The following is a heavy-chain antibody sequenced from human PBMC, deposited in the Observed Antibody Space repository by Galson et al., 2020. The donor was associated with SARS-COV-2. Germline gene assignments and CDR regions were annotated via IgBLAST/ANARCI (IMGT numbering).Heavy chain of an antibody. D-gene: IGHD5-12*01. CDR3: ARVSDYDFFPVFDY. CDR1: GGSISSGDYY. Sequence: SQTLSLTCTVSGGSISSGDYYWSWIRQPPGKGLEWIGYIYYSGSTYYNPSLKSRVTISVDTSKNQFSLKLSSVTAADTAVYYCARVSDYDFFPVFDYWGQGTLVTVSS. V-gene: IGHV4-30-4*01. J-gene: IGHJ4*02. CDR2: IYYSGST.